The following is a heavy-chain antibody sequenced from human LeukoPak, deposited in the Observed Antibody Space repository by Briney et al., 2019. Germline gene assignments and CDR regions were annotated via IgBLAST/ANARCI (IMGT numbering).Heavy chain of an antibody. CDR2: ISSSSSTI. V-gene: IGHV3-48*01. CDR3: ARDQIVVVPAAIRYTYGMDV. CDR1: EFTFSSYS. Sequence: GGSLRLSCAASEFTFSSYSMNWVRQAPGKGLEWVSYISSSSSTIYYADSVKGRFTISRDNAKNSLYLQMNSLRAEDTAVYYCARDQIVVVPAAIRYTYGMDVWGQGTTVTVSS. D-gene: IGHD2-2*02. J-gene: IGHJ6*02.